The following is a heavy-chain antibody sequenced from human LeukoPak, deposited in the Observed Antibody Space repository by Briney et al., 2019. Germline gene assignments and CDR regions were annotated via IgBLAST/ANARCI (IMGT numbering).Heavy chain of an antibody. CDR3: ARDSRRDGYNFFDY. Sequence: GASVKVSCKASGYIFTAYYMYWVRQAPGQGLEWMGWINPNSGDTNYAQKFQGRVTMTRDTSISTAYMELSSLRSDDTAVYYCARDSRRDGYNFFDYWGQGTLVTVSS. J-gene: IGHJ4*02. CDR2: INPNSGDT. CDR1: GYIFTAYY. V-gene: IGHV1-2*02. D-gene: IGHD5-24*01.